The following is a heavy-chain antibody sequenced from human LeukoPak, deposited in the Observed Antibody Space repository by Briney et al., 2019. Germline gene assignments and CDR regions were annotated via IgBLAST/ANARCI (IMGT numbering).Heavy chain of an antibody. CDR2: FDPEDGET. D-gene: IGHD3-10*01. CDR1: GYTLTELS. V-gene: IGHV1-24*01. J-gene: IGHJ3*02. Sequence: ASVKVSCKVSGYTLTELSMHWVRQAPGKGLEWMGGFDPEDGETIYAQKFQGRVTVTEDTSTDTAYMELSSLRSEDTAVYYCAKGSTMFRGFLWGEVVLDIWAKGTLVT. CDR3: AKGSTMFRGFLWGEVVLDI.